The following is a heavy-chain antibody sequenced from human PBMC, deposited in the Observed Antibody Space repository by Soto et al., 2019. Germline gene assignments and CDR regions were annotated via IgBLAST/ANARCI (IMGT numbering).Heavy chain of an antibody. D-gene: IGHD6-19*01. V-gene: IGHV1-69*01. CDR3: AKFAESSGYFDY. CDR1: GGTFSRSA. J-gene: IGHJ4*02. CDR2: IIPFFGTA. Sequence: QVQLEQSGAEVRKPGSSVKVSCKASGGTFSRSAISWVRQAPGQGLEWMGGIIPFFGTANYAQKFHGRVTITADEPPGTAYMELSSLTSEDTAIYYCAKFAESSGYFDYWGQGALITVSS.